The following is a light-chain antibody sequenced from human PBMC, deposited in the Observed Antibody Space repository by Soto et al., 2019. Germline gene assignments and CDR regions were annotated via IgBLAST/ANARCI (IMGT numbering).Light chain of an antibody. Sequence: QSVLTQPPSVSAAPGQKVTISCSGSSSNIGNNFVSWYQQLPGTAPKLLIFENNKRPSGIPDRLSGSKSGTSATLGITGLQTGDEADYYCATWDSSLSDHWVFGGGTKLTVL. CDR3: ATWDSSLSDHWV. CDR1: SSNIGNNF. CDR2: ENN. J-gene: IGLJ3*02. V-gene: IGLV1-51*02.